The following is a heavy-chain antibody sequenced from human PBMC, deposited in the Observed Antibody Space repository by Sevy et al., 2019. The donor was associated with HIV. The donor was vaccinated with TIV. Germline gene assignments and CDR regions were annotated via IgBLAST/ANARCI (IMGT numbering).Heavy chain of an antibody. D-gene: IGHD2-8*02. J-gene: IGHJ3*02. CDR1: EFTFNKHG. Sequence: GGSLRLSCAASEFTFNKHGMNWVRQAPGKGLEWVSSISGSGGSAYYADSVKGRFTVSRDNSKDTLFLQMNGLRAEDTAVYYCAKDRVVLYPPDQGSFDIWGQGTMVTVS. CDR2: ISGSGGSA. V-gene: IGHV3-23*01. CDR3: AKDRVVLYPPDQGSFDI.